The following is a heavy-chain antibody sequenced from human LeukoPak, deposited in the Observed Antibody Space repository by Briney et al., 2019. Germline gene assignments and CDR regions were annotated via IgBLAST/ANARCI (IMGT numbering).Heavy chain of an antibody. CDR1: GFSISSHD. D-gene: IGHD3-9*01. CDR3: ARGLRYFDWLSDGLVFDI. J-gene: IGHJ3*02. CDR2: IYYSGTT. Sequence: AETLSLTCTASGFSISSHDWSWIRQPPGKGLEWIGDIYYSGTTNYNPSLKSRVTISVDTSKNQFSLKLSSVTAADTAVYYCARGLRYFDWLSDGLVFDIWGQGTMVTVSS. V-gene: IGHV4-59*11.